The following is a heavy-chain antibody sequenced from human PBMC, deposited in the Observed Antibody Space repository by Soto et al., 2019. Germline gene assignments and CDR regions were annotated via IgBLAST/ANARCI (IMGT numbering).Heavy chain of an antibody. CDR1: GDTYTSYA. CDR3: ARPLSTMVRGVSGQVKGFDP. V-gene: IGHV1-3*01. Sequence: ASVKVSCKASGDTYTSYAMHWVRQAPGQRLEWMGWINAGNGNTKYSQKFQGRVTITRDTSAGTAYMELSSLRSEDTAVYYCARPLSTMVRGVSGQVKGFDPWGQGTLVTVSS. CDR2: INAGNGNT. J-gene: IGHJ5*02. D-gene: IGHD3-10*01.